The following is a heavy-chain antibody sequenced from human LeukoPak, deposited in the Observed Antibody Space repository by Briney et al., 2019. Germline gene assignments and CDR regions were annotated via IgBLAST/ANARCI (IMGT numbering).Heavy chain of an antibody. CDR1: GYSISSGYY. CDR2: IYHSGST. Sequence: PSETLSLTCTVSGYSISSGYYWGWIRQPPGKGLEWIGSIYHSGSTYYNPSLKSRVTISVDTSKNQFSLKLSSVTAADTAVYYCARDIRVVPAAMMFDPWGQGTLVTVSS. CDR3: ARDIRVVPAAMMFDP. V-gene: IGHV4-38-2*02. J-gene: IGHJ5*02. D-gene: IGHD2-2*01.